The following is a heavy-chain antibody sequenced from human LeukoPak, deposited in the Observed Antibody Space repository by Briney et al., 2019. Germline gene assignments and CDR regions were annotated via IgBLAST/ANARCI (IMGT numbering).Heavy chain of an antibody. J-gene: IGHJ4*02. CDR3: ARDVLLTGTSGIDY. CDR2: IKQDGSEK. V-gene: IGHV3-7*01. Sequence: SGGSLRLSCAASGFTFITYWMSWVRQAPGKGLEWVANIKQDGSEKYYVDSVKGRFTISRDNAKNSLYLQMNSLRAEDMAVYYCARDVLLTGTSGIDYWGQGTLVTVSS. D-gene: IGHD1-20*01. CDR1: GFTFITYW.